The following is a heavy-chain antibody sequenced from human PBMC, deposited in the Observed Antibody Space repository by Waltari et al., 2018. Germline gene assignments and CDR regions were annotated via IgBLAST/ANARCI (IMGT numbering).Heavy chain of an antibody. CDR3: AREADFDY. CDR2: ISYDGSNK. Sequence: QVQLVESGGCVVPPGRSLRLSCAASGFTCSISSMHWVRQAPGKGLEWVAVISYDGSNKYYAASVKGRFTIARDNSKNTLYLQMNSLRAEDTAVYYCAREADFDYWGQGTLVTVSS. J-gene: IGHJ4*02. V-gene: IGHV3-30-3*01. D-gene: IGHD6-19*01. CDR1: GFTCSISS.